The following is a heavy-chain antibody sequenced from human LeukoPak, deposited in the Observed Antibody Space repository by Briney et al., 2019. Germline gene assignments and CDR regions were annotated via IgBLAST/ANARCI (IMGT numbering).Heavy chain of an antibody. CDR1: GFSFSTQR. Sequence: PGGSLRLSCAASGFSFSTQRMHWVRQAPGKGLVWVSYINIDERITGYADSVKGRFTISRDNAKNTLYLQMNSLRTEDTALYYCAKDGLISGYSSSPNWFDPWGQGTLVTVSS. D-gene: IGHD6-13*01. CDR3: AKDGLISGYSSSPNWFDP. J-gene: IGHJ5*02. V-gene: IGHV3-74*01. CDR2: INIDERIT.